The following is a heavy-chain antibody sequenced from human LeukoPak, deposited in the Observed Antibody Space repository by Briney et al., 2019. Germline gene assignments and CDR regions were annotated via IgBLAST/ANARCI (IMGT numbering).Heavy chain of an antibody. J-gene: IGHJ4*02. CDR2: ISGSGGST. CDR3: AKDRVVVVPAASDY. Sequence: PGGSLRLSCAASGFTFSSYAMSWVRQAPGKGLEWVSAISGSGGSTYYADSVKGRFTISRDNSKNTLYLQMNSLRAEDTALYYCAKDRVVVVPAASDYWGQGTLVTVSS. CDR1: GFTFSSYA. V-gene: IGHV3-23*01. D-gene: IGHD2-2*01.